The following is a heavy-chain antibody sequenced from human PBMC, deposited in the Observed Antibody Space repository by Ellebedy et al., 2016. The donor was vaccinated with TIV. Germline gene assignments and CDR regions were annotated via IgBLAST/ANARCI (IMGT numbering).Heavy chain of an antibody. CDR2: INTNTGNP. CDR1: GYTFSSYA. J-gene: IGHJ4*02. Sequence: ASVKVSCKASGYTFSSYAINWVRQAPGQGLEWMGWINTNTGNPTYAQGFTGRFVFSLDTSVSTAYLQINSLKAEDTAVYYCARDAYCSNNRCYVYLYWGQGSLVTVSS. V-gene: IGHV7-4-1*02. D-gene: IGHD2-2*01. CDR3: ARDAYCSNNRCYVYLY.